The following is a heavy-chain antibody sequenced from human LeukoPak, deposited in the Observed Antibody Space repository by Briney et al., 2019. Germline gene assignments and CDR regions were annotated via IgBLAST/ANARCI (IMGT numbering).Heavy chain of an antibody. CDR2: ISYDGSNK. J-gene: IGHJ4*02. Sequence: PGGSLRLSCAASGFTFSSYGMHWVRQAPGKGLEWVAVISYDGSNKYYADSVKGRFTISRDNSKNTLYLQMNSLRAEDTAVYYCAKDVDDYYGSGNCLDYWGQGTLVTVSS. CDR3: AKDVDDYYGSGNCLDY. D-gene: IGHD3-10*01. V-gene: IGHV3-30*18. CDR1: GFTFSSYG.